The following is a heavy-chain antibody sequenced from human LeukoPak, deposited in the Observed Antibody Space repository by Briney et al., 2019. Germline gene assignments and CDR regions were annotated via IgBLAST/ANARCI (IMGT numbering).Heavy chain of an antibody. CDR3: ARALSIVEDYYYYGMDV. J-gene: IGHJ6*02. CDR1: GFTVSSNY. CDR2: IYSGGST. V-gene: IGHV3-53*04. Sequence: GGSLRLSCAASGFTVSSNYMSWVRQAPGKGLGWVSVIYSGGSTYYADSVKGRFTISRHNSKNTLYLQMNSLRAEDTAVYYCARALSIVEDYYYYGMDVWGQGTTVTVSS. D-gene: IGHD3-22*01.